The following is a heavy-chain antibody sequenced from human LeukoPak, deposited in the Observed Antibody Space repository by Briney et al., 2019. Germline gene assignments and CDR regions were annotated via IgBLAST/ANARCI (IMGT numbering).Heavy chain of an antibody. D-gene: IGHD2-21*02. CDR3: ARVGVVVTAILNDY. J-gene: IGHJ4*02. Sequence: SETLSLTCAVYGGSFSGYYWSWIRQPPGKGLEWIGETNHSGSTNYNPSLKSRVTISVDTSKNQFSLKLSSVTAADTAVYYCARVGVVVTAILNDYWGQGTLVPVSS. CDR1: GGSFSGYY. V-gene: IGHV4-34*01. CDR2: TNHSGST.